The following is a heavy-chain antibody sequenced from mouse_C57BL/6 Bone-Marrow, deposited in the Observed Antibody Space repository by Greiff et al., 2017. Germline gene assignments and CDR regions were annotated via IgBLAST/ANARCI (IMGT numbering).Heavy chain of an antibody. CDR1: GFTFSSYG. J-gene: IGHJ1*03. D-gene: IGHD1-1*01. Sequence: EVKLMESGGDLVKPGGSLKLSCAASGFTFSSYGMSWVRQTPDKRLEWVATISSGGSYTYYPDRVKGRFTISRDNAKNTLYLQMSSLKSEDTAMYYCARRLYYGSSYYWYFDVWGTGTTVTVSS. V-gene: IGHV5-6*02. CDR2: ISSGGSYT. CDR3: ARRLYYGSSYYWYFDV.